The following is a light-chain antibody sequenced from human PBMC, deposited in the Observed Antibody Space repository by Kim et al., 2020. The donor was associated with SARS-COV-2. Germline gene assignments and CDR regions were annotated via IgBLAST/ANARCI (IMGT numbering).Light chain of an antibody. Sequence: SASVGDRVTITSQASQDISNYLNWYQQKPGKAPKLLIYDASNLETGVPSRFSGSGSGTDFTFTISSLQPEDIATYYCQQYDNLFTFGPGTKVDIK. CDR3: QQYDNLFT. CDR2: DAS. V-gene: IGKV1-33*01. CDR1: QDISNY. J-gene: IGKJ3*01.